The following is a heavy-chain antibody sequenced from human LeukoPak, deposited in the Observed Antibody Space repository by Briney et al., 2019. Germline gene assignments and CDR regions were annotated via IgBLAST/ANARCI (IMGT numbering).Heavy chain of an antibody. CDR1: GGSISSYY. CDR2: IYYSGST. V-gene: IGHV4-59*01. Sequence: ASETLSLTCTVSGGSISSYYWSWIRQPPGKGLEWIGYIYYSGSTNYNPSLKSRVTISVDTSKNQFSLKLSSVTAADTAVYYCAREWDYDSSGYYGTFDYWGQGTLVTVSS. D-gene: IGHD3-22*01. J-gene: IGHJ4*02. CDR3: AREWDYDSSGYYGTFDY.